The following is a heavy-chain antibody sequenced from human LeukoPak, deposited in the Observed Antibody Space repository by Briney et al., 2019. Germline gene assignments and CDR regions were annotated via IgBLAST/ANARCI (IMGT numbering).Heavy chain of an antibody. CDR1: GYTFTGYY. D-gene: IGHD2-15*01. Sequence: ASVKVSCKASGYTFTGYYMHWGRQAPGQGLEWMGWINPNSGGVTNYAQKFQGRVTMTRDTSSSTAFMELRWLTSDDTAFYYCAREAVVARDFDYWGQGTLVTVSS. J-gene: IGHJ4*02. V-gene: IGHV1-2*02. CDR3: AREAVVARDFDY. CDR2: INPNSGGVT.